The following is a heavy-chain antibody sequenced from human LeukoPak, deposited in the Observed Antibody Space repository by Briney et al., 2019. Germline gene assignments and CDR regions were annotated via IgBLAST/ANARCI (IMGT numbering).Heavy chain of an antibody. J-gene: IGHJ4*02. CDR1: GDSISSYY. V-gene: IGHV4-59*01. D-gene: IGHD4-17*01. Sequence: SEALSLTCTVSGDSISSYYWSWIRQPPGKGLEWMGYINYSGNTNYNPSLKSRVTISVDTSKNQFSLRLTSVTAADTAVYYCAREGRQDYVYFDCWGQGTLVTVSS. CDR2: INYSGNT. CDR3: AREGRQDYVYFDC.